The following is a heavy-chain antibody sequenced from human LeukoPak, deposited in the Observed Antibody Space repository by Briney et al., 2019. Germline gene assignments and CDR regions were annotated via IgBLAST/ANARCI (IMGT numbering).Heavy chain of an antibody. CDR3: ATGLPIMITFGGVIANDY. CDR2: ISAYNGNT. D-gene: IGHD3-16*02. Sequence: ASVKVSCKASGYTFTSYGISWVRQAPGQGLEWMGWISAYNGNTNYAQKLQGRVTMTEDTSTDTAYMELSSLRSEDTAVYYCATGLPIMITFGGVIANDYWGQGTLVTVSS. J-gene: IGHJ4*02. CDR1: GYTFTSYG. V-gene: IGHV1-18*01.